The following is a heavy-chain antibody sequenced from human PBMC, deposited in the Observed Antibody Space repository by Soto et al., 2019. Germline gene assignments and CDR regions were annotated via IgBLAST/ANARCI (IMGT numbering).Heavy chain of an antibody. D-gene: IGHD3-22*01. CDR2: IDWDDDK. CDR1: GFSLITSGMC. Sequence: SGPTLVNPPPTLTLTCTFSGFSLITSGMCVSWIRQPPGKALEWLALIDWDDDKYYSTSLKTRLTISKDTSKNQVVLTMTNMDPVDTATYYCARIHGDKYYYDSSGPFDIWGQGTMVTVSS. V-gene: IGHV2-70*01. J-gene: IGHJ3*02. CDR3: ARIHGDKYYYDSSGPFDI.